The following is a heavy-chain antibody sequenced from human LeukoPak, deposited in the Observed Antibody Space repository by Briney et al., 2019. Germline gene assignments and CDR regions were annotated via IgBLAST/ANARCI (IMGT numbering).Heavy chain of an antibody. J-gene: IGHJ4*02. CDR1: GYTFTSYG. D-gene: IGHD3-3*01. CDR3: ARETHYDFWSGYDY. Sequence: GASVKVSCKASGYTFTSYGISWVRQAPGQGLEWMGWISAYNGNTNYAQKLQGRVTMTTDTSTSTAYMELRSLRSDDTAVYYCARETHYDFWSGYDYWGQGTLVTVSS. V-gene: IGHV1-18*01. CDR2: ISAYNGNT.